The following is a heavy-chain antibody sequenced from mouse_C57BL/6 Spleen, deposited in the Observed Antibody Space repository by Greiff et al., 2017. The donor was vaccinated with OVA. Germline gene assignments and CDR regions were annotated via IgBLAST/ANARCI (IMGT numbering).Heavy chain of an antibody. J-gene: IGHJ3*01. CDR2: IHPNSGST. CDR1: GYTFTSYW. Sequence: QVQLQQPGAELVKPGASVKLSCKASGYTFTSYWMHWVKQRPGQGLEWIGMIHPNSGSTNYNEKFKSKATLTVDKSSSTAYMQLSSLTSEDSAVYCCARDSSGSSIAYWGQGTLVTVSA. CDR3: ARDSSGSSIAY. V-gene: IGHV1-64*01. D-gene: IGHD3-2*02.